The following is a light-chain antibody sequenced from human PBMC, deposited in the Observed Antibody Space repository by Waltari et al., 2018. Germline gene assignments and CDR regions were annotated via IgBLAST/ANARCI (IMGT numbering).Light chain of an antibody. CDR1: QSVSSN. Sequence: EIVMTQSPATLSVSPGERATLSCQASQSVSSNLAWYQQKPGPAPRLLIYGASITATGIPAVLSGSGSRTEFTLTISSLQSEDFAVYYCQQYKNWPWTFGLGTKVEIK. CDR3: QQYKNWPWT. V-gene: IGKV3-15*01. J-gene: IGKJ1*01. CDR2: GAS.